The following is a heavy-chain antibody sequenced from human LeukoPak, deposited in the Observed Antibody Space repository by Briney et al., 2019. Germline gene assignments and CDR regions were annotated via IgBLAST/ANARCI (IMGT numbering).Heavy chain of an antibody. CDR2: ISGSGGST. V-gene: IGHV3-23*01. CDR3: AKYYGDPSGAYYGMDV. Sequence: GGSLRLSCAASGFTFSSYAMSWVRQAPGKGLEWVSAISGSGGSTYYADSVKGRFTISRDNSKNTLYLQMNSLRAEDTAVYYCAKYYGDPSGAYYGMDVWGQGTTVTVSS. J-gene: IGHJ6*02. D-gene: IGHD4-17*01. CDR1: GFTFSSYA.